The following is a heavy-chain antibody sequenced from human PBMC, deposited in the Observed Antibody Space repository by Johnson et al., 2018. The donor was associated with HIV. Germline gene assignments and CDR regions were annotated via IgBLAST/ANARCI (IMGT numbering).Heavy chain of an antibody. CDR1: GFSFIDYA. CDR3: ASRMYSGSSGGAFDI. Sequence: VQLVESGGGLVRPGGSLRLSCVASGFSFIDYAMIWVRQAPGKGLEWVSFISGGEDDTYYADSVKGRFTISRDNSKTTLYLQMNSLRDEDTAVYYCASRMYSGSSGGAFDIWGQGTMVTVSS. CDR2: ISGGEDDT. D-gene: IGHD1-26*01. V-gene: IGHV3-23*04. J-gene: IGHJ3*02.